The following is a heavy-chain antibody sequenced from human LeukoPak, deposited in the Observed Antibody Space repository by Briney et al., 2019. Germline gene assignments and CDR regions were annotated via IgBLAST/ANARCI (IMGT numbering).Heavy chain of an antibody. Sequence: GRSLRHACAATGFTFSSYAMHWVRQARGKGLDWVATISHAASFKKYADYVKGRFAISRDPSQNTFYEQLVSLRREDTATYYCAKGGGRALSYAYDIWGQVTVVTVSS. CDR3: AKGGGRALSYAYDI. V-gene: IGHV3-30*18. CDR2: ISHAASFK. J-gene: IGHJ3*02. D-gene: IGHD3-3*02. CDR1: GFTFSSYA.